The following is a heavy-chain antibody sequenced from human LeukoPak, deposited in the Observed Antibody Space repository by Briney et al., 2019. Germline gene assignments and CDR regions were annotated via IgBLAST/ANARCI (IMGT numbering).Heavy chain of an antibody. CDR2: IWYGGTNK. Sequence: GGSLRLSCAASGFTFSSYGMHWVRQAPGKGLEWVAVIWYGGTNKYYADSVKGRFTISRDNSKNTLYLEMNSLRAEDTAVYYCAKDGKTRLSYFDYWGQGTLVTVSS. V-gene: IGHV3-30*02. J-gene: IGHJ4*02. CDR3: AKDGKTRLSYFDY. CDR1: GFTFSSYG. D-gene: IGHD1-1*01.